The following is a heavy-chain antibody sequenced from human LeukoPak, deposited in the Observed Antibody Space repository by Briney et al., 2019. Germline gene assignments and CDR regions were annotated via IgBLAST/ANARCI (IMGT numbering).Heavy chain of an antibody. CDR1: GFTFSSYA. Sequence: GGSLRLSCAASGFTFSSYAMSWVRQAPGKGLEWVSAISASGGTTYYADSVKGRFTISRDNSRDTVYLQMHSLRVEDTAVYYCARGQSGDPAFDIWGQGTLVTVSS. CDR3: ARGQSGDPAFDI. V-gene: IGHV3-23*01. CDR2: ISASGGTT. J-gene: IGHJ3*02. D-gene: IGHD4-17*01.